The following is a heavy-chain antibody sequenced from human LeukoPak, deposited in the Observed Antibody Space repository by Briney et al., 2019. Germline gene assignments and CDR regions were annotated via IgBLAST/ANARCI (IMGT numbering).Heavy chain of an antibody. CDR3: AREGGGYYYGSGSYKFDY. D-gene: IGHD3-10*01. CDR2: IYYSGST. Sequence: PSETLSLTCTVSGGSISSYYWSWIRQPPGKGLEWIGYIYYSGSTNYNPSLKSRVTMSVDTSKNQFSLKLSSVTAADTAVYYYAREGGGYYYGSGSYKFDYWGQGTLVTVSS. V-gene: IGHV4-59*12. J-gene: IGHJ4*02. CDR1: GGSISSYY.